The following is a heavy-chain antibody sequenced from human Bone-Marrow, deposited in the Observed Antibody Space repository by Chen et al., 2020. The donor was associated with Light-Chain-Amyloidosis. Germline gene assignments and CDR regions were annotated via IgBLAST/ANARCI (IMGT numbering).Heavy chain of an antibody. J-gene: IGHJ4*02. V-gene: IGHV5-51*01. D-gene: IGHD5-12*01. CDR2: IYPDDSDA. CDR3: ARRRAGYNFDS. Sequence: EVQLEQSGPEVKKQGEALKISCKGSGYTFPNYWIGWVRQMPGKGLEWMGVIYPDDSDARYSPAFEGQVTISADKSITTAYLQWRSLKASDTAMYYCARRRAGYNFDSWGQGTLVTVSS. CDR1: GYTFPNYW.